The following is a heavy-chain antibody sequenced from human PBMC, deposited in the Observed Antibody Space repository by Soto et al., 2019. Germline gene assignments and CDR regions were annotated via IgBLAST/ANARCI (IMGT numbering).Heavy chain of an antibody. CDR1: GGSVSGYH. CDR2: INNNGNT. V-gene: IGHV4-59*02. CDR3: ARGSYYYDSSGYYHY. Sequence: SETLSLTCNVSGGSVSGYHWSWIRQPPGKGLEWIGYINNNGNTDYNPSLESRVTISVDTSKNQVSLILTSVTAADTAVYYCARGSYYYDSSGYYHYWGKGTLVTVSS. D-gene: IGHD3-22*01. J-gene: IGHJ4*02.